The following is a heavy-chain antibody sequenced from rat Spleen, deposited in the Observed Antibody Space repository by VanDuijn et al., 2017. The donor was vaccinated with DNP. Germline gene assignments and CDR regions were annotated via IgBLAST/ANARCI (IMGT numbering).Heavy chain of an antibody. CDR3: ARRYYYSSYIYVDY. Sequence: EVQLVESGGDLVQPGRSLRLSCVASGFTFSDYWMTWIRQVPGKGLEWVASISYEGSSTYYGDSVKGRFTISRDNAKSTLYLQMNSLRSEDTATYYCARRYYYSSYIYVDYWGQGVMVTVSS. CDR2: ISYEGSST. J-gene: IGHJ2*01. V-gene: IGHV5-22*01. CDR1: GFTFSDYW. D-gene: IGHD1-2*01.